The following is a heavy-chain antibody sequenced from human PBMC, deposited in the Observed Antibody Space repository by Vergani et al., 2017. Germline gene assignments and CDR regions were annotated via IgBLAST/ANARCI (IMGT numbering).Heavy chain of an antibody. J-gene: IGHJ6*02. CDR1: GVTFSNYI. CDR2: IIPILEIA. D-gene: IGHD2-15*01. V-gene: IGHV1-69*02. Sequence: QVQLVQSGAEVKKPGSSVKVSCKASGVTFSNYIISWVRQAPGQGLEWMGRIIPILEIATYAQKFQGRVTITADKSTSTAYMELSSLRSEDTAVYYCARGASGGAPVGHYYYYGMDVGGQGTTVTVSS. CDR3: ARGASGGAPVGHYYYYGMDV.